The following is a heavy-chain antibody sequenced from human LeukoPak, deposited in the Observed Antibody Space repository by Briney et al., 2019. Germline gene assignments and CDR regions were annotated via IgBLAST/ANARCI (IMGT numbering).Heavy chain of an antibody. CDR3: ARDQSPSITMVRGVIGY. D-gene: IGHD3-10*01. CDR2: ISSSSSYI. CDR1: GFTFNSYS. V-gene: IGHV3-21*01. Sequence: GGSLRLSCAASGFTFNSYSMNWVRQAPGKGLEWVSSISSSSSYIYYADSVKGRFTISRDNAKNSLYLQMNSLSAEDTAVYYCARDQSPSITMVRGVIGYWGQGTLVTVSS. J-gene: IGHJ4*02.